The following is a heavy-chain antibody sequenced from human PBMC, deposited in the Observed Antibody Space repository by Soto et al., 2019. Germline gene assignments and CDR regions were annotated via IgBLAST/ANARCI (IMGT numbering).Heavy chain of an antibody. CDR2: ISDDGNTK. V-gene: IGHV3-30-3*01. J-gene: IGHJ5*02. Sequence: QVQLVESGGGVVQPGRSLRLSCAASGFIFSSYPMHWVRQAPCKWLEWVAVISDDGNTKYYADSVKGRFTISRDKSKNTLYLQMNSLSAEDTAVYYCTRADVTVTLSVFDPWGQGTLVTVSS. CDR1: GFIFSSYP. CDR3: TRADVTVTLSVFDP. D-gene: IGHD4-17*01.